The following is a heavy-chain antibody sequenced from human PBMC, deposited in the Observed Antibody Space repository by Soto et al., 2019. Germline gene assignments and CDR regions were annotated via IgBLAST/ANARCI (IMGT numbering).Heavy chain of an antibody. CDR3: TRGENCSDGICYSEYFQR. CDR2: VNPSGGST. D-gene: IGHD2-15*01. Sequence: ASVKVSCKVSGYSLTELSIHWVRQAPGEGLEWMGVVNPSGGSTNYAQKFQGRITMTRDTSTSTVYMDLSSLTSEDTAVYYCTRGENCSDGICYSEYFQRWGQGTLVTVSS. J-gene: IGHJ1*01. CDR1: GYSLTELS. V-gene: IGHV1-46*01.